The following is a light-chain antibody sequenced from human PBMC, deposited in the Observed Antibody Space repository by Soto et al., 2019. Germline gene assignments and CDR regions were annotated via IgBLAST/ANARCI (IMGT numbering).Light chain of an antibody. J-gene: IGKJ4*01. CDR2: AAS. V-gene: IGKV1-39*01. CDR1: QSSSSY. Sequence: IQMTPPPSSLSASVGDRVTITCRARQSSSSYLNWYQQKPGKAPKPLIYAASSLQSGVPSRFSGSGSGTDFTLTISSLQPEDFATYYCQQSYSTPPTFGRGTKVDI. CDR3: QQSYSTPPT.